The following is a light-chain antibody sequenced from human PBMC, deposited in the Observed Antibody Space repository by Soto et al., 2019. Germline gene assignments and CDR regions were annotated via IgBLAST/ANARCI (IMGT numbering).Light chain of an antibody. CDR1: QSISRW. V-gene: IGKV1-5*01. J-gene: IGKJ1*01. CDR3: QQYNSYSPWT. Sequence: DLQMTQSPSILSASAGDRVPITCRDSQSISRWLAWYQQKPGEAPKLLXYDASSLVSGVPSRFSGSGSGAELTLTIRSLQPDDFATYYCQQYNSYSPWTFGQGTKVDIK. CDR2: DAS.